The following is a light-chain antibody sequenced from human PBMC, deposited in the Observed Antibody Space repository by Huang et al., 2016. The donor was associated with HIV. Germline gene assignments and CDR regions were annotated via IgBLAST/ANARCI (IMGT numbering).Light chain of an antibody. V-gene: IGKV3-11*01. Sequence: ETVLTQSPATLSLSPGERATLSCRASQSVNSYLAWYQQKPGQTPRRLIYDASNRATGIPARFSGSGSGTDFTLTISSLEPEDFAVYYCQQRKYWPPITFGQGTRLE. J-gene: IGKJ5*01. CDR3: QQRKYWPPIT. CDR2: DAS. CDR1: QSVNSY.